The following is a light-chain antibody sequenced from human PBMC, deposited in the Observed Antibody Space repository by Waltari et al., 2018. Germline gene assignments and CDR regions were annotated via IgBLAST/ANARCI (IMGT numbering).Light chain of an antibody. J-gene: IGLJ3*02. V-gene: IGLV2-14*01. CDR3: SSYTASSTWV. CDR1: SSDIGVYNY. Sequence: QSALTQPASVSGSPGQSISISCTGTSSDIGVYNYVSWFQQYPGKAPKLMIYEVTNRPSGVSDRCSGSKSDNTASLTISGLQAEDEADYYCSSYTASSTWVFGGGTKLSVL. CDR2: EVT.